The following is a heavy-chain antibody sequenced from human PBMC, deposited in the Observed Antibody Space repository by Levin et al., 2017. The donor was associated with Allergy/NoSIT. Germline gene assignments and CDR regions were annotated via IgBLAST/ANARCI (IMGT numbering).Heavy chain of an antibody. CDR3: ARDNVNTSGSRPGNTDY. D-gene: IGHD3-22*01. V-gene: IGHV3-30-3*01. J-gene: IGHJ4*02. CDR2: ISYDGSNK. Sequence: PGGSLRLSCAASGFTFSSYAMHWVRQAPGKGLEWVAVISYDGSNKYYADSVKGRFTISRDNSKNTLYLQMNSLRAEDTAVYYCARDNVNTSGSRPGNTDYWGQGALVTVSS. CDR1: GFTFSSYA.